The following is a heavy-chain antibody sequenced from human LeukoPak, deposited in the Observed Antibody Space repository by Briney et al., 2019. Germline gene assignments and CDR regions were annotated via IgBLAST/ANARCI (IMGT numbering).Heavy chain of an antibody. D-gene: IGHD6-13*01. Sequence: SETLSLTCTVSGGSISSYYWSWIRQPPGKELEWIGYIYYSGSTNYNPSLKSRVTISVDTSKNQFSLKLSSVTAADTAVYYCARPRGNSSPTHDAFDIWGQGTMVTVSS. CDR3: ARPRGNSSPTHDAFDI. CDR1: GGSISSYY. V-gene: IGHV4-59*08. CDR2: IYYSGST. J-gene: IGHJ3*02.